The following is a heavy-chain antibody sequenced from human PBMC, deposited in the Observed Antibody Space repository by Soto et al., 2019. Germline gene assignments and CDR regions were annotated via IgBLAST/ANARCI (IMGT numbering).Heavy chain of an antibody. CDR3: VRDYYDTSGYPNTFDM. Sequence: GGSLRLSCAASGFTLSRHTMNWVRQAPGKGLEWVSFIGSRTSDIYYADSVKGRFTISRDNAKNSLYLDLTRLRAEDTAVYFCVRDYYDTSGYPNTFDMWGQGTMVTVSS. D-gene: IGHD3-22*01. CDR2: IGSRTSDI. J-gene: IGHJ3*02. CDR1: GFTLSRHT. V-gene: IGHV3-21*01.